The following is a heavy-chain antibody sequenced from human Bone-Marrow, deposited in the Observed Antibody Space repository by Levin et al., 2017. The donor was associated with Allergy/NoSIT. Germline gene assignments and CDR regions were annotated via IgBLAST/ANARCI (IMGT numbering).Heavy chain of an antibody. J-gene: IGHJ4*02. Sequence: AGGSLRLSCAASGFSFSTYSMNWVRQAPGKGLEWLSHITSASSTIYYADSVKGRFTISRDNAKNSLYLQMNSLRVEDTAVYYCARSGSGVRYFDDWGQGTLVTVSS. D-gene: IGHD3-10*01. CDR1: GFSFSTYS. CDR2: ITSASSTI. V-gene: IGHV3-48*01. CDR3: ARSGSGVRYFDD.